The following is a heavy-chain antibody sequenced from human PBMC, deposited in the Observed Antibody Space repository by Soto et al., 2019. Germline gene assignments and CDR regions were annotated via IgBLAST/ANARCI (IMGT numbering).Heavy chain of an antibody. J-gene: IGHJ4*02. D-gene: IGHD1-1*01. CDR1: GGSISNDDW. Sequence: QVQLQESGPGLVKPSGTLSLTCAVSGGSISNDDWWSWVRQAPGKGLEWIGEIPHSGRTHYNPSLKSQVSMSLDKSNNQVSLNVNSVTAADTAVYYCARDGRGRYNLGYWGQGTLVIVSS. V-gene: IGHV4-4*02. CDR2: IPHSGRT. CDR3: ARDGRGRYNLGY.